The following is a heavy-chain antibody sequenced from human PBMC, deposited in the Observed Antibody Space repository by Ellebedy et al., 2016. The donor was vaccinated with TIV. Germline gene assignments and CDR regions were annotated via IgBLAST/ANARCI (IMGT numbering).Heavy chain of an antibody. J-gene: IGHJ4*02. CDR2: VSYNENSE. V-gene: IGHV3-30-3*01. CDR3: ARDAGYDSVAYYPGR. CDR1: GFSITYYA. D-gene: IGHD3-9*01. Sequence: GGSLRLSCGASGFSITYYAMHWVRQAPGKGLEWVAVVSYNENSEFYADSVKGRFTISKDNSKNKLYLQMNSLRVDDTAVYYCARDAGYDSVAYYPGRWGQGTLVTVSS.